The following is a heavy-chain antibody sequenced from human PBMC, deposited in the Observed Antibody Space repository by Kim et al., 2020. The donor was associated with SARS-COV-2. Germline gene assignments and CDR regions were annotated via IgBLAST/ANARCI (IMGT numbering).Heavy chain of an antibody. V-gene: IGHV4-39*01. D-gene: IGHD2-15*01. CDR2: IYYSGST. J-gene: IGHJ5*01. CDR3: ARQSPYCSGGSCYSS. CDR1: GGSISSSSYY. Sequence: SETLSLTCTVSGGSISSSSYYWGWIRQPPGKGLEWIGSIYYSGSTYYNPSLKSRVTISVDTSKNQFSLKLSSVTAADTAVYYCARQSPYCSGGSCYSSWG.